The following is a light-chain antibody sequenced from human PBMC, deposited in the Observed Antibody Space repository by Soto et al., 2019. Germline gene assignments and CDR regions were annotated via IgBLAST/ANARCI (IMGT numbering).Light chain of an antibody. CDR1: QSIINNY. Sequence: EVVLTQSPGTLSLSPGERATLSCRASQSIINNYLAWYQQRPDQAPRLLIYGSSDRATGIPGRFSGSGSGTDFTLTISRLEPEDFAVYYCHQYGSTPPYTFGQGTKVEI. V-gene: IGKV3-20*01. CDR3: HQYGSTPPYT. CDR2: GSS. J-gene: IGKJ2*01.